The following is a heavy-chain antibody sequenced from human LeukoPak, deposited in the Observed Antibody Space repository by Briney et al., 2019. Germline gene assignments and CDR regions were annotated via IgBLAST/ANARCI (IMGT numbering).Heavy chain of an antibody. D-gene: IGHD1-26*01. CDR1: GFTFSSHS. V-gene: IGHV3-48*04. CDR3: ANSGSYPNDAFDI. Sequence: GGSLRLSCAASGFTFSSHSMNWVRQAPGKGLEWVSYISSSGSTIYYADSVKGRFTISRDNAKNSLYLQMNSLRAEDTAVYYCANSGSYPNDAFDIWGQGTMVTVSS. J-gene: IGHJ3*02. CDR2: ISSSGSTI.